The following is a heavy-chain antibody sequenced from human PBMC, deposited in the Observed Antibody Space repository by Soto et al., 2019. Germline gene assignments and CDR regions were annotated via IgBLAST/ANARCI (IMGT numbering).Heavy chain of an antibody. Sequence: SLRLSCTGPGFSFFSYAMSCVRQAPGKGLEWVSTISGSGGHTYYADSVKGRFVVSRDNDKNTVYLHMSSLTGEDTAVYFCAKIEMGWFAHWGQGTQVTVSS. D-gene: IGHD2-8*01. CDR1: GFSFFSYA. CDR3: AKIEMGWFAH. J-gene: IGHJ5*02. V-gene: IGHV3-23*01. CDR2: ISGSGGHT.